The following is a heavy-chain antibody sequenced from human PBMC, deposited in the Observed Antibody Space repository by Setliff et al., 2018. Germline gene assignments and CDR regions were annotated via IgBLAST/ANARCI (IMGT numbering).Heavy chain of an antibody. Sequence: SETLSLTCPVSGGAFSSGSYYWSWIRQPAGKGLEWIGLIYSEGSTSYNPSLKSRLTMSVDTSKNQFSLKLTSVTAADTAVYYCAMGTHSSTWYEIGGFQFWGQGTMVTVSS. V-gene: IGHV4-61*02. J-gene: IGHJ3*01. CDR3: AMGTHSSTWYEIGGFQF. CDR2: IYSEGST. CDR1: GGAFSSGSYY. D-gene: IGHD6-13*01.